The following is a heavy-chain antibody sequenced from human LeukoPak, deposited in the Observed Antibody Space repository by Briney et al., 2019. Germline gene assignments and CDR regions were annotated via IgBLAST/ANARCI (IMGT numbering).Heavy chain of an antibody. V-gene: IGHV1-2*06. D-gene: IGHD2-2*01. Sequence: SVNVSCKASQYTFTDYQMHWVRQAPGEGLEWMGRMNPNSGGTDHAQKFQGRVTVTRDTSISTAYMELSRLASDDTAVYYCVRDRGGYCSRANCRAAWFDPWGQGTLVTVSS. J-gene: IGHJ5*02. CDR1: QYTFTDYQ. CDR3: VRDRGGYCSRANCRAAWFDP. CDR2: MNPNSGGT.